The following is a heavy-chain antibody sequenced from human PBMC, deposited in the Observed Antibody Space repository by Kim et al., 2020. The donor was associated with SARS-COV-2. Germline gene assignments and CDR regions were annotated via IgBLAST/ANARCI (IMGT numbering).Heavy chain of an antibody. D-gene: IGHD3-16*01. Sequence: SETLSLTCTVSGGSISSGGYYWSWIRQHPGKGLEWIGYIYYSGSTYYNPSLKSRVTISVDTSKNQFSLKLSSVTAADTAVYYCARAGGGYSNWFDPWGQGTLVTVSS. CDR2: IYYSGST. V-gene: IGHV4-31*03. CDR1: GGSISSGGYY. J-gene: IGHJ5*02. CDR3: ARAGGGYSNWFDP.